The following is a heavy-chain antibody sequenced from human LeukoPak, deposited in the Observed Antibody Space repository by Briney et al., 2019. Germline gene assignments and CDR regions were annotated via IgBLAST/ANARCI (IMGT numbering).Heavy chain of an antibody. CDR3: ARQVVAATGPFDY. J-gene: IGHJ4*02. CDR2: IYYSGST. D-gene: IGHD2-15*01. Sequence: SETLSLTCTVSGGSISSYYWSWIRQPPGKGLEWIGYIYYSGSTNYNPSLKSRVTISVDTSKDQFSLKLSSVTAADTAVYYCARQVVAATGPFDYWGQGALVTVSS. CDR1: GGSISSYY. V-gene: IGHV4-59*08.